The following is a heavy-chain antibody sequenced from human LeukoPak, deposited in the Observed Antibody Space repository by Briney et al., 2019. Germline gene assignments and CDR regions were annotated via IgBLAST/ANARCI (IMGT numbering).Heavy chain of an antibody. J-gene: IGHJ3*02. CDR3: ARDLGYCSSTSCFRDAFDI. Sequence: ASVKVSCKASGYTFTSYYMQWVRQAPGQGLEWMGIINPSGGSTSYAQKFQGRVTMTRDTSTSTVYMELSSLRSEDTAVYYCARDLGYCSSTSCFRDAFDIWGQGTMVTVSS. CDR2: INPSGGST. D-gene: IGHD2-2*01. V-gene: IGHV1-46*01. CDR1: GYTFTSYY.